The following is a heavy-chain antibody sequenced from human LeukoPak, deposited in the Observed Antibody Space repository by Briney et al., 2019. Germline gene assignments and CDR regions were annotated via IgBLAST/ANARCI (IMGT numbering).Heavy chain of an antibody. CDR3: AREATGDLSFDH. CDR2: INPPGGGT. J-gene: IGHJ4*02. Sequence: ASVKVSCEASGYTFTGYYIHWVRQARGQGLEWMGSINPPGGGTNYAQQFQGRVTMTRDTSITTAYMELSRLTSDDTAVYFCAREATGDLSFDHWGQGTLVTVPS. V-gene: IGHV1-2*02. CDR1: GYTFTGYY. D-gene: IGHD3-10*01.